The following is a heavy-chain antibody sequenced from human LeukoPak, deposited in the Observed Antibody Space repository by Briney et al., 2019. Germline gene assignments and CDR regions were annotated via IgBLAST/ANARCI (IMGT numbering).Heavy chain of an antibody. CDR1: DYTFTDYH. Sequence: ASVKVSCQASDYTFTDYHIHWVRQAHEQELEWVGWIGPESGGINFAMKSQGRVIPTSATSISTVYMMLSRLSSDATAVYYCTSVKEKTASTIPDYFQHWGQGSLVTVSS. CDR3: TSVKEKTASTIPDYFQH. D-gene: IGHD5/OR15-5a*01. V-gene: IGHV1-2*02. J-gene: IGHJ1*01. CDR2: IGPESGGI.